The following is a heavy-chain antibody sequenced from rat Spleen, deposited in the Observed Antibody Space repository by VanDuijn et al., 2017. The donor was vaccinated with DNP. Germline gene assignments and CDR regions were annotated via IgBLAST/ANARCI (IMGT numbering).Heavy chain of an antibody. V-gene: IGHV5-7*01. D-gene: IGHD1-7*01. CDR2: ISYDGSNT. CDR1: GFTFSVYN. J-gene: IGHJ2*01. CDR3: ATQGYGYDYHYFDY. Sequence: EVQLVESGGVLVQPGRSLTLSCAASGFTFSVYNMAWVRQAPKTGLEWVATISYDGSNTYYRDSVKGRFTISRDNANNILYLQMDSLRSEDTATYYCATQGYGYDYHYFDYWGQGVMVTVSS.